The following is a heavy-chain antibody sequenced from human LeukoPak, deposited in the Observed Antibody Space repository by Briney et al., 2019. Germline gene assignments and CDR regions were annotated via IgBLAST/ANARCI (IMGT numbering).Heavy chain of an antibody. CDR1: GYTFTGYY. V-gene: IGHV1-2*02. D-gene: IGHD1-26*01. Sequence: ASVKVSCKASGYTFTGYYMHWVRQAPGQGLEWMGWINPNSGGTNCAQKFQGRVTMTRDTSISTAYMELSRLRSDDTAVYYCAIGIVGATESNWFDPWGQGTLVTVSS. CDR3: AIGIVGATESNWFDP. CDR2: INPNSGGT. J-gene: IGHJ5*02.